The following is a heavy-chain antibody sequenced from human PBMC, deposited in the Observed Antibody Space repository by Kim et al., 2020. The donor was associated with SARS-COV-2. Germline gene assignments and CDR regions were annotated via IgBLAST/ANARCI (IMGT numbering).Heavy chain of an antibody. Sequence: SETLSLTCAVYGGSFSGYYWSWIRQHPGKGREWIGEINHSGSTNSNSSLKSRVTISVDTSKNQFSLKLSSLTAAGTAVYYCARGRSASWLVLSRGMEVWGQVTTVTVSS. D-gene: IGHD6-19*01. CDR3: ARGRSASWLVLSRGMEV. J-gene: IGHJ6*02. CDR1: GGSFSGYY. V-gene: IGHV4-34*01. CDR2: INHSGST.